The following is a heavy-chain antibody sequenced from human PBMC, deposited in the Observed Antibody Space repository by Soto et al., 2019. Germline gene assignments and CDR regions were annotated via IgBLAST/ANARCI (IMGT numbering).Heavy chain of an antibody. J-gene: IGHJ5*02. V-gene: IGHV3-33*01. CDR2: IWHDGSDK. CDR1: GFDFSSSG. D-gene: IGHD2-21*01. CDR3: VGDRLA. Sequence: QVHLVESGGGVVQPGRSLRLSCGASGFDFSSSGMHWVRQAPGKGLEWVAVIWHDGSDKYYADSVKGRFTISRDNSKNTGSLEMNRLKAEDTAVVYLVGDRLAWGQGTLVTVSS.